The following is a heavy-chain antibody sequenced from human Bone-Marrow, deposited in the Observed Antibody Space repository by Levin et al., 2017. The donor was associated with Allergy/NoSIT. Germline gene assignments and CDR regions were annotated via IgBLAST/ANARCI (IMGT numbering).Heavy chain of an antibody. J-gene: IGHJ4*02. D-gene: IGHD2/OR15-2a*01. Sequence: AGESLKISCKASGYTFNSHGITWVRQAPGQGLEYVGWISTYNGNTNYAQKLQGRVTVTTDTSTSTVYMELMNLISDDTAVYYCARDFYYDSTSYYAYWGQGTLVTVSS. V-gene: IGHV1-18*01. CDR3: ARDFYYDSTSYYAY. CDR2: ISTYNGNT. CDR1: GYTFNSHG.